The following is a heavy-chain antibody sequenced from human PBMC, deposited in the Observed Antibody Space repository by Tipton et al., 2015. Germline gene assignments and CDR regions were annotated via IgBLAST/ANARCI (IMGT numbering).Heavy chain of an antibody. CDR3: AREAVARYYYGMDV. CDR1: GGSVSSGSYY. Sequence: TLSLTCTVSGGSVSSGSYYWNWIRQTPGKGLEWIGYMHYTGSTNYNPSLKSRVTISIDTSKNQFSLNLSSVTAADTAVYYCAREAVARYYYGMDVWGQGTTVTVSS. D-gene: IGHD6-19*01. CDR2: MHYTGST. V-gene: IGHV4-61*01. J-gene: IGHJ6*02.